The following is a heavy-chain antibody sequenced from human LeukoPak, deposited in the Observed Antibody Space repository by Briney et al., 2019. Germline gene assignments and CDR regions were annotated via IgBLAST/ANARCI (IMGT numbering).Heavy chain of an antibody. CDR3: AKGIAAPGPS. CDR1: GFTFSSYA. J-gene: IGHJ5*02. CDR2: IRYDGSEK. V-gene: IGHV3-30*02. D-gene: IGHD6-13*01. Sequence: GKSLRLSCEASGFTFSSYAMHWVRQAPGKGLEWVAFIRYDGSEKYYADSVKGRFTISRDNSKNTLYLQMNSLRAEDTAVNYCAKGIAAPGPSWGQGTLVTVSS.